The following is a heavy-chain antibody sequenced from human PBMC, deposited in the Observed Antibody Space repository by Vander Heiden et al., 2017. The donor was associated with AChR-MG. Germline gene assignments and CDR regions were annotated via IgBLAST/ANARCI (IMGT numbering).Heavy chain of an antibody. V-gene: IGHV3-15*01. CDR2: IKSKTDGGTT. Sequence: EVQLVDSGGGLVKPGASLGLPCAASGFTCSNAWMSWVRQAPGKRLGWVGRIKSKTDGGTTDYAAPVKGRFTISRDDSKNTLYLQMNSLKTEDTAVYYCTTEDSVSGYLDYWGQGTLVTVSS. D-gene: IGHD1-1*01. CDR1: GFTCSNAW. CDR3: TTEDSVSGYLDY. J-gene: IGHJ4*02.